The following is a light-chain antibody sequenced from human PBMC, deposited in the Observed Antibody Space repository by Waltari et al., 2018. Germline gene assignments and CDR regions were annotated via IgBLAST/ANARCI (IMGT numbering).Light chain of an antibody. V-gene: IGKV3-11*01. CDR2: DAS. J-gene: IGKJ2*01. Sequence: EIVLTQSPATLSLSPGERATLSCRASQSVSSYLAWYQQKPGQAPRLLIYDASNGATGIPARFSGSGSGTDFTLTISSLVPEDFAVYYCQQRSNWPPMYTFGQGTKLEIK. CDR1: QSVSSY. CDR3: QQRSNWPPMYT.